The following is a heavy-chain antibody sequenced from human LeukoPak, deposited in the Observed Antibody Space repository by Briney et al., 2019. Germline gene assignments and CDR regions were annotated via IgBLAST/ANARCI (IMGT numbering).Heavy chain of an antibody. Sequence: ASVKVSCKASGYTFSSYGISWVRQAPGQGLEWMGLISAYNGKTNYAQKVQGRVTMTTDTSTSIAYMELRSLRFDDTAVYYCARGTDFWSGYSSEYYYYMDVWGKGTTVTVSS. CDR1: GYTFSSYG. CDR3: ARGTDFWSGYSSEYYYYMDV. D-gene: IGHD3-3*01. J-gene: IGHJ6*03. CDR2: ISAYNGKT. V-gene: IGHV1-18*01.